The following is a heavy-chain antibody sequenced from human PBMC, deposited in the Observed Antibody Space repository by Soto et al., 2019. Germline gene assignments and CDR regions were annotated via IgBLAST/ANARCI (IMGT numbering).Heavy chain of an antibody. CDR1: GFTFSSYG. J-gene: IGHJ6*02. CDR3: AKDPASIAVAGEYYYYGMDV. D-gene: IGHD6-19*01. CDR2: ISYDGSNK. V-gene: IGHV3-30*18. Sequence: QVQLVESGGGVVQPGRSLRLSCAASGFTFSSYGMHWVRQAPGKGLAWVAVISYDGSNKYYEDSVKGRFTISRDNSKNTLYLQMNSRIAEDTAVYYFAKDPASIAVAGEYYYYGMDVCCQGTTVTVSS.